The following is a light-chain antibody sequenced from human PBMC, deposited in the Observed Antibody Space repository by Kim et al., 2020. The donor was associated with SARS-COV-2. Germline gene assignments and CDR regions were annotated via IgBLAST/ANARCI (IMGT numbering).Light chain of an antibody. J-gene: IGKJ1*01. CDR2: GAS. CDR3: QQYSSYPWT. V-gene: IGKV1-16*02. Sequence: ASLGDRVTITCRASQGIGNYLAWFQQKPGKAPKSLIFGASTVVTGVSQKFRGSGSGTEFTLTITGLEPDDFGTYFCQQYSSYPWTFGPGTKVDIK. CDR1: QGIGNY.